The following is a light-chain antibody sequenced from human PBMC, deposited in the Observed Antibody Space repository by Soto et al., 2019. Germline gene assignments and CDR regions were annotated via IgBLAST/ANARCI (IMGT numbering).Light chain of an antibody. Sequence: DIPLTQSPSFLSASVGDRVTITCRASQGVSSYLAWYQQKPGKAPKLLIYSASTLQTGVPSRFSGSGSGTEFTLTISSLQPEDFAAYYCEQINSYPLTFGGGTKVEI. CDR1: QGVSSY. J-gene: IGKJ4*01. CDR3: EQINSYPLT. V-gene: IGKV1-9*01. CDR2: SAS.